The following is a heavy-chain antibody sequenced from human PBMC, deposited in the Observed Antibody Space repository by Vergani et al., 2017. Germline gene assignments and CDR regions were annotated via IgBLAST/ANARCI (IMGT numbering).Heavy chain of an antibody. J-gene: IGHJ4*02. CDR1: GFTFSACP. Sequence: EVQLLQSGGGVIQPGGSVRLSCAASGFTFSACPMTWVRQAPGKGLEWVSAISARYPSTYYADSVTGRFTISRDNSKIMLYLQMNSLRAEDTAVYYCARLSYYSTPCLQGGYGCWGQRAMVSVSS. D-gene: IGHD2/OR15-2a*01. CDR3: ARLSYYSTPCLQGGYGC. V-gene: IGHV3-23*01. CDR2: ISARYPST.